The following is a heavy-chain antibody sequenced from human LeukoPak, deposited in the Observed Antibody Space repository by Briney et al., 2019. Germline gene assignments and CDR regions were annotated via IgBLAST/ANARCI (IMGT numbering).Heavy chain of an antibody. Sequence: KPGGSLRLSCAASGFTFSDCYMSWLRQAPGKGLEWVSYISSSGSTIYYADSVKGRFTISRDNAKNSLYLQMNSLRAEDTAVYYCARVDPRGWYEYFQHWGQGTLVTVSS. CDR1: GFTFSDCY. J-gene: IGHJ1*01. CDR3: ARVDPRGWYEYFQH. V-gene: IGHV3-11*01. D-gene: IGHD6-19*01. CDR2: ISSSGSTI.